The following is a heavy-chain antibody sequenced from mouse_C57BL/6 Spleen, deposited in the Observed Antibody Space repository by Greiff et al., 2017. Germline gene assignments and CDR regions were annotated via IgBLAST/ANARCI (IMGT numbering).Heavy chain of an antibody. Sequence: EVQLQQSGAELVRPGASVKLSCTASGFNIKDDYMHWVKQRPEQGLEWIGWIDPENGDTEYASKFQGKATITADPSSNTAYLQLSSLTSEDTAVYYCTRYYYGSSYWFAYWGQGTLVTVSA. CDR2: IDPENGDT. CDR3: TRYYYGSSYWFAY. J-gene: IGHJ3*01. V-gene: IGHV14-4*01. CDR1: GFNIKDDY. D-gene: IGHD1-1*01.